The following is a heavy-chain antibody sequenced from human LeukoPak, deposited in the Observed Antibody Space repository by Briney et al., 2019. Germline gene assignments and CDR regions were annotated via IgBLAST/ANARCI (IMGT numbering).Heavy chain of an antibody. CDR1: GFMFVGYA. V-gene: IGHV3-23*01. D-gene: IGHD3-10*01. CDR2: ANGGGEIT. J-gene: IGHJ4*02. CDR3: ARAGSGSGSFRYLDF. Sequence: RAGGSLRLSCAASGFMFVGYAMTWVRQAPGKGLEWVSSANGGGEITYYSDSVAGRFTISRDNSRNTLYLQMNSLRAEDTAVYYCARAGSGSGSFRYLDFWGQGTLVTVSS.